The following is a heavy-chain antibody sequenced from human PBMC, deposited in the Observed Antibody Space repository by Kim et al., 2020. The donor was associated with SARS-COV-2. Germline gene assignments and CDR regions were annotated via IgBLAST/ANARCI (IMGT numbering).Heavy chain of an antibody. D-gene: IGHD6-13*01. CDR2: IGTAGDP. J-gene: IGHJ6*02. CDR3: ARSKGSSWRKSPDYYYYYGMDV. V-gene: IGHV3-13*05. Sequence: GGSLRLSCAASGFTFSSYDMHWVRQTTGKGLEWGSAIGTAGDPYYPGSVKGRFTISRENAKNSLYLQMNSLRAGDTAVYYCARSKGSSWRKSPDYYYYYGMDVWGQGTTVTVSS. CDR1: GFTFSSYD.